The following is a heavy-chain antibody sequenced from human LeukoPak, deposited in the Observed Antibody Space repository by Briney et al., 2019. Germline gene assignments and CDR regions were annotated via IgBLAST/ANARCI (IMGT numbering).Heavy chain of an antibody. D-gene: IGHD3-16*01. V-gene: IGHV4-30-4*01. J-gene: IGHJ1*01. CDR3: ARVRGALYRGYFQD. CDR2: IYYSGST. Sequence: SETLSLTCTVSGGSISSGDYYWSWIRQPPGKGLEWIGYIYYSGSTYYNPSLKSRVTISVDTSKNQFSLKLSSVTAADTAVYYCARVRGALYRGYFQDWGQGTLVTVSS. CDR1: GGSISSGDYY.